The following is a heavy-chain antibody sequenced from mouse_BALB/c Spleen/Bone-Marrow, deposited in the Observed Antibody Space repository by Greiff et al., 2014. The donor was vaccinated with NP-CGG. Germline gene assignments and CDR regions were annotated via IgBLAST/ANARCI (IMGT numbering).Heavy chain of an antibody. CDR1: GFNIKDTY. CDR2: IDPANGNT. J-gene: IGHJ3*01. V-gene: IGHV14-3*02. Sequence: VQLQQSGAELVKPGASVKLSCTASGFNIKDTYMHWVKQRPEQGLEWIGRIDPANGNTKYDPKFQGKATITADTSSSTAYLQLSSLTSEDTAVYYCAIYYYGSSEFAYWGQGTLVTVSA. D-gene: IGHD1-1*01. CDR3: AIYYYGSSEFAY.